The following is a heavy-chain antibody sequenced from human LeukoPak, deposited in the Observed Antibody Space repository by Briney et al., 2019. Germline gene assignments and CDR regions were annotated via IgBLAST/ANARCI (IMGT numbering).Heavy chain of an antibody. D-gene: IGHD3-3*01. CDR2: ISAYNGNT. Sequence: ASVKVSCKASGYTFTSYGFTWVRQAPGQGLEWMGWISAYNGNTNYAQKLQCRVTMTTDTSTSTAYMELRSLRSDDTAVYYCTRGGYDFWSGYYTPHYFDYWGQGTLVTVSS. CDR3: TRGGYDFWSGYYTPHYFDY. J-gene: IGHJ4*02. CDR1: GYTFTSYG. V-gene: IGHV1-18*01.